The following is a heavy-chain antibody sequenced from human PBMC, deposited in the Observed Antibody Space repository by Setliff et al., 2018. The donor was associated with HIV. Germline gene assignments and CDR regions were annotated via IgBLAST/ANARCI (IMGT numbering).Heavy chain of an antibody. CDR2: INGNGDSI. CDR1: GFTFSSYT. CDR3: AKGGFRGVIITGDY. Sequence: GGSLRLSCAASGFTFSSYTMSWVRQAPGKGLEWVSGINGNGDSIHYADSVKGRFTMSRDNSKNTLYLQMNSLRVEDTAVYYCAKGGFRGVIITGDYWGQGTLVTVSS. D-gene: IGHD3-10*01. J-gene: IGHJ4*02. V-gene: IGHV3-23*01.